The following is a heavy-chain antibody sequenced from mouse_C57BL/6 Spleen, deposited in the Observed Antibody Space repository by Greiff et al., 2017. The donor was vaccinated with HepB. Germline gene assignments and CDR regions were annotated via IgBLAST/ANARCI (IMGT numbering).Heavy chain of an antibody. J-gene: IGHJ2*01. Sequence: LVESGPELVKPGASVKISCKASGYSFTDYNMNWVKQSNGKSLEWIGVINPNYGTTSYNQKFKGKATLTVDQSSSTAYMQLNSLTSEDSAVYYCAREGFITTVVAHYFDYWGQGTTLTVSS. CDR2: INPNYGTT. CDR3: AREGFITTVVAHYFDY. D-gene: IGHD1-1*01. CDR1: GYSFTDYN. V-gene: IGHV1-39*01.